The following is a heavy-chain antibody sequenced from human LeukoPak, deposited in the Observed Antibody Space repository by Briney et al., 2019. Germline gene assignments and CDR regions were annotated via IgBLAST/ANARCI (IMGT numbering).Heavy chain of an antibody. CDR2: IYYSGST. CDR1: GGSISSYY. CDR3: ARGPPDKYCSSTSCAYNWFDP. D-gene: IGHD2-2*01. J-gene: IGHJ5*02. Sequence: SETLSLTCTVSGGSISSYYWSWIRQPPGKGLEWIGYIYYSGSTNYNPSLKSRVTISVDTSKNQFSLKLSSVTAADTAVYYCARGPPDKYCSSTSCAYNWFDPWGQGTLVTVSS. V-gene: IGHV4-59*08.